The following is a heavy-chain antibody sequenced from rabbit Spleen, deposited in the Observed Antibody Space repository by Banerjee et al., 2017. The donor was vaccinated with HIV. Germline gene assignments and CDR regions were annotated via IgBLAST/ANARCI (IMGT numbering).Heavy chain of an antibody. CDR3: LRDRANIGVDYGPYYFDL. CDR1: GFDFSSGY. Sequence: QSLEESGGGLVQPGGSLKLSCKAFGFDFSSGYVMGWVRQAQGTGLEWIGYIAPLFGNTYYANWVNVRFTISRHNAQNTLYLQLDSLTAADTATYFCLRDRANIGVDYGPYYFDLWGPGTLVTVS. CDR2: IAPLFGNT. D-gene: IGHD2-1*01. J-gene: IGHJ4*01. V-gene: IGHV1S7*01.